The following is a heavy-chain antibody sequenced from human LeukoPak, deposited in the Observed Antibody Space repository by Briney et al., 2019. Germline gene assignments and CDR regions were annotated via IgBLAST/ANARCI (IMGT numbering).Heavy chain of an antibody. J-gene: IGHJ4*02. Sequence: GGSLRLSCAASGFTFSSYAMSWVRQAPGKGLEWVSAISGSGGSTYYADSVKGWFTISRDNSKNTLYLQMNSLRAEDTAVYYCAKSMVRGVILDYWGQGALVTVSS. V-gene: IGHV3-23*01. CDR3: AKSMVRGVILDY. CDR1: GFTFSSYA. CDR2: ISGSGGST. D-gene: IGHD3-10*01.